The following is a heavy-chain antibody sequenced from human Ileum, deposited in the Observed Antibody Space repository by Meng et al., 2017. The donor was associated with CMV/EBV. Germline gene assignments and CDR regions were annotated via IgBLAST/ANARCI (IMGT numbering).Heavy chain of an antibody. CDR3: AREGGGWYFDS. CDR1: GDSLSTGDYY. CDR2: IYYSGST. V-gene: IGHV4-30-4*01. J-gene: IGHJ4*02. Sequence: QVQMQESGQGFVRPSQTLSLTCTVSGDSLSTGDYYWSWIRQPPGKGPEWIGYIYYSGSTLYNPSLKSPVTISLDKSKNQFSLRLRSVTAADTAVYFCAREGGGWYFDSWGQGTLVTVSS. D-gene: IGHD6-19*01.